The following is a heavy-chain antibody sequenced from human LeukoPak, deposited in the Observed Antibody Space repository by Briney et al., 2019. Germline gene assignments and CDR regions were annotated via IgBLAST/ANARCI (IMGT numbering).Heavy chain of an antibody. Sequence: GVSVRLSCAASGFNVSNKYMAWVRQAPGKGLEWVSVIYSTGPTKYPDSVNGRFTISRDNSKNTVNLQMNSLRVEDTATYFCARYGYSYGDRFFFDSWGQGTLVTVSS. D-gene: IGHD5-18*01. J-gene: IGHJ4*02. CDR1: GFNVSNKY. CDR2: IYSTGPT. V-gene: IGHV3-66*01. CDR3: ARYGYSYGDRFFFDS.